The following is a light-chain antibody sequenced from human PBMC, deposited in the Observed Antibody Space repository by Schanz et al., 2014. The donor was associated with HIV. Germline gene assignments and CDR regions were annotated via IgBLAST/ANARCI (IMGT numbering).Light chain of an antibody. CDR1: TSNIGKNY. J-gene: IGLJ2*01. CDR3: GTWDSSLSAGV. Sequence: QSVLTQPPSVSAAPGQKVTISCSGGTSNIGKNYVSWYQQLPGTAPKVLIYDNSKRPSGIPGRFSGSKSGTSATLDITGLQTGDEADYYCGTWDSSLSAGVFGGGTKVTVL. V-gene: IGLV1-51*01. CDR2: DNS.